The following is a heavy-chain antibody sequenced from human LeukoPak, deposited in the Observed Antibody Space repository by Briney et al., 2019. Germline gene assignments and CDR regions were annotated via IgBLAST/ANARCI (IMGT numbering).Heavy chain of an antibody. CDR1: GYTFTSYD. V-gene: IGHV1-8*03. CDR2: MNPNSGNT. D-gene: IGHD3-3*01. CDR3: AKSGGGFWSGYNYDY. Sequence: ASVKVSCKASGYTFTSYDINWVRQATGQGLEWMGWMNPNSGNTGYAQKFQGRVTITRNTSISTAYMELSSLRSEDTAVYYCAKSGGGFWSGYNYDYWGQGTLVTVSS. J-gene: IGHJ4*02.